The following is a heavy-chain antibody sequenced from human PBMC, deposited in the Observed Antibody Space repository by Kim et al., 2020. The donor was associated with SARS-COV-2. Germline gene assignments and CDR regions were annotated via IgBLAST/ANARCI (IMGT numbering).Heavy chain of an antibody. D-gene: IGHD2-2*01. CDR1: GGSISSSSYY. Sequence: SETLSLTCTVSGGSISSSSYYWGWIRQPPGKGLEWIGSIYYSGSTYYNPSLKSRVTISVDTSKNQFSLKLSSVTAADTAVYYCARHETSCGSCYEVNWFDPWGQGTLVTVSS. CDR2: IYYSGST. V-gene: IGHV4-39*01. J-gene: IGHJ5*02. CDR3: ARHETSCGSCYEVNWFDP.